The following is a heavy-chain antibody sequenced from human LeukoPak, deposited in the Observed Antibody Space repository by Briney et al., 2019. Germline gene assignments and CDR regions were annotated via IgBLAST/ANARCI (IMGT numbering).Heavy chain of an antibody. V-gene: IGHV3-30*02. CDR3: ARPVAGPLRRVYYYYGMDV. CDR2: IRYDGSNK. J-gene: IGHJ6*02. CDR1: GFTFSSYG. Sequence: TGGSLRLSCAASGFTFSSYGMHWVRQAPGKGLEWVAFIRYDGSNKYYADSVKGRFTISRDNAKNSLYLQMNSLRAEDTAVYYCARPVAGPLRRVYYYYGMDVWGQGTTVTVSS. D-gene: IGHD6-19*01.